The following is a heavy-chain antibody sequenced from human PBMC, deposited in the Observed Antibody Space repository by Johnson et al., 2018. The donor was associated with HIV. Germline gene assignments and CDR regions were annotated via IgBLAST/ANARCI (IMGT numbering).Heavy chain of an antibody. D-gene: IGHD5-12*01. CDR1: GFSFSNYG. CDR2: IQNDGTNK. V-gene: IGHV3-30*02. J-gene: IGHJ3*01. Sequence: QVQLVESGGGVVQPGESLTLSCAASGFSFSNYGVHWVRQAPGKGLEWVAFIQNDGTNKYYADFVKGRFTISRDNSRNTVYLQMRNLRTEETAVYYCAKGEAQEGWIQLGSYAFDFWGRGTMVTVSS. CDR3: AKGEAQEGWIQLGSYAFDF.